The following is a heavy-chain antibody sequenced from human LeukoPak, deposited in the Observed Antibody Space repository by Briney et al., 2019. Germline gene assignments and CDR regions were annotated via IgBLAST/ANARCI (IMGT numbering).Heavy chain of an antibody. CDR3: AKDKGYSYGYSSFDY. J-gene: IGHJ4*02. V-gene: IGHV3-9*01. D-gene: IGHD5-18*01. CDR1: GFTFDDYA. CDR2: ISWNSGSI. Sequence: PGGSLRLSCAASGFTFDDYAMHWVRQAPGKGLEWVSGISWNSGSIGYADSVKGRFTISRDNAKNSLYLQMNSLRAEDTALYYCAKDKGYSYGYSSFDYWGQGTLVTVSS.